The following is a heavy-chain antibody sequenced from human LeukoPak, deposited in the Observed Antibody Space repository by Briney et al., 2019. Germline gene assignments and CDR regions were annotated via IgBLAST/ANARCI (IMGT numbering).Heavy chain of an antibody. CDR1: GGSFSGYY. V-gene: IGHV4-34*01. Sequence: PSETLSLTCAVYGGSFSGYYWSWIRQPPGKGLEWIGEINHSGSTNYNPSLKSRVTISVDTSKNQFSLKLSSATAADTAVYYCARVPYCSGGSCYPNSYYFDYWGQGTLVTVSS. CDR2: INHSGST. J-gene: IGHJ4*02. D-gene: IGHD2-15*01. CDR3: ARVPYCSGGSCYPNSYYFDY.